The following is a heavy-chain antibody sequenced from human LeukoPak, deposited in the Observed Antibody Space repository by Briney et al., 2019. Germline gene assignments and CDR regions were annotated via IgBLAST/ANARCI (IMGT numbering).Heavy chain of an antibody. CDR2: ISDDGSNK. D-gene: IGHD4-17*01. CDR3: VRIYGAFDY. J-gene: IGHJ4*02. CDR1: GFTFSIFG. Sequence: GGSLRLSCAASGFTFSIFGMHWVRQAPGKGLDWVAVISDDGSNKYYADSVKGRFTISRDNSKNTLYLQMNSLKAEDTAVYYCVRIYGAFDYWGQGTLVTVS. V-gene: IGHV3-30*03.